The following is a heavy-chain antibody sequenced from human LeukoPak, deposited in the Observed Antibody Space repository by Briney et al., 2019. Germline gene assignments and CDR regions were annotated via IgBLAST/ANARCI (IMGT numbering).Heavy chain of an antibody. J-gene: IGHJ6*02. CDR1: GFTFSSYG. CDR3: AKDYDFWIHYGMDV. Sequence: GGSLRLSCAASGFTFSSYGMHWVRQAPGKGLEWVAVISYDGSNKYYADSVKGRFTISRDNSKNTLYLQTNSLRAEDTAVYYCAKDYDFWIHYGMDVWGQGTTVTVSS. V-gene: IGHV3-30*18. D-gene: IGHD3-3*01. CDR2: ISYDGSNK.